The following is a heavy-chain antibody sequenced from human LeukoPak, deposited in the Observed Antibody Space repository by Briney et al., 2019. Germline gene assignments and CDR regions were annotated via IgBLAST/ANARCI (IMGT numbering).Heavy chain of an antibody. Sequence: ASVKVSCKASGYTFTGYYMHWVRQAPGQGFEWMGWINPNSGGTNYAQKFQGRVTMTRDTSISTAYMELSRLRSDDTAVYYCARGGYDILTGYYVYYYYGMDVWGQGTTVTVSS. CDR2: INPNSGGT. D-gene: IGHD3-9*01. CDR1: GYTFTGYY. J-gene: IGHJ6*02. CDR3: ARGGYDILTGYYVYYYYGMDV. V-gene: IGHV1-2*02.